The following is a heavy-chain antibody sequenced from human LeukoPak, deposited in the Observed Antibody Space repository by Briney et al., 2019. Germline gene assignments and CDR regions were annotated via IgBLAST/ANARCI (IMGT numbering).Heavy chain of an antibody. CDR3: ARVPTTVTTSYYYYYGMDV. Sequence: SDTLSLTCTVPGDSISRYYWSWIRQPAGKGLEWIGRISNSGSTKYNPSLNSRVTMSVDTSKNQLSLRLSSVTAADTAVYYCARVPTTVTTSYYYYYGMDVWGQGTTVTVSS. D-gene: IGHD4-11*01. CDR1: GDSISRYY. CDR2: ISNSGST. V-gene: IGHV4-4*07. J-gene: IGHJ6*02.